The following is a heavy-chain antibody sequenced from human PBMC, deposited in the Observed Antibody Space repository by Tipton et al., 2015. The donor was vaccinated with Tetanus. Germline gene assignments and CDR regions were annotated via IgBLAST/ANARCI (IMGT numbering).Heavy chain of an antibody. CDR2: LYSGGGP. J-gene: IGHJ5*02. V-gene: IGHV3-23*03. Sequence: SLRLSCTVSGFIFSNYAMNWVRQAPGKGLEWVSVLYSGGGPNYADSVKGRFTISRDTGKNTLYLQMNSLRAEDTAVYYCAILPKHWLAPRGAPWGQGILVTVSS. CDR1: GFIFSNYA. D-gene: IGHD6-19*01. CDR3: AILPKHWLAPRGAP.